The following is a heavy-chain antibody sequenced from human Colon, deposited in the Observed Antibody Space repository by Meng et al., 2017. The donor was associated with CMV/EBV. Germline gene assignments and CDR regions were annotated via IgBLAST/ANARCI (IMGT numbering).Heavy chain of an antibody. CDR3: ARAADPYCGGDCYPIGTNVVDPDPYYYGMDV. CDR1: GGSISSSSYY. J-gene: IGHJ6*02. Sequence: SQTLSLTCTVSGGSISSSSYYWGLIRQPPGKGLEWIGYIYYSGSTNYNPSLKSRVTISVDTSKNQFSLKLSSVTAADTAVYYCARAADPYCGGDCYPIGTNVVDPDPYYYGMDVWGQGTTVTVSS. CDR2: IYYSGST. V-gene: IGHV4-61*05. D-gene: IGHD2-21*01.